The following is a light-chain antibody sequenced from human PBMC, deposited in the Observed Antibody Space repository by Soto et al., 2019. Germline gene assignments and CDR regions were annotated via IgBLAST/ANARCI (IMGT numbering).Light chain of an antibody. Sequence: DIQMTQSPSTLSASVGDRVTITCRASQSISRWLAWYQQKPGTAPKLLIYEASTLESGVQSRFSGSRSGTEFTLTVSSLQPDDFATYYCQQYNDSFPYTFGQGTKLEIK. J-gene: IGKJ2*01. CDR1: QSISRW. CDR2: EAS. V-gene: IGKV1-5*03. CDR3: QQYNDSFPYT.